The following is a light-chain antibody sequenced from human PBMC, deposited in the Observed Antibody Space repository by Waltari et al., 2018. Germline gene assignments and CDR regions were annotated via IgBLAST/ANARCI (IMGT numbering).Light chain of an antibody. V-gene: IGLV6-57*01. Sequence: NFMLTQPLSVSESPGKTVPLSCTRRSGSIATNYVQWYQQRPGSSPTAVIYEDNQRPPGVPDRFSGSIDSSSNSASLTISGLKTEDEADYYCQSYDNRNHWVFGGGTKLTVL. CDR2: EDN. CDR3: QSYDNRNHWV. J-gene: IGLJ3*02. CDR1: SGSIATNY.